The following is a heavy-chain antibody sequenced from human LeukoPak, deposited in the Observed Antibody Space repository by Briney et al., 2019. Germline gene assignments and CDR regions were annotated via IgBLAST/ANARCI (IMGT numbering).Heavy chain of an antibody. CDR3: ARGGFGDLRFDP. CDR2: IIPIFGTA. J-gene: IGHJ5*02. CDR1: GGTFSSYA. V-gene: IGHV1-69*01. D-gene: IGHD3-10*01. Sequence: ASVKVSCKASGGTFSSYAISWVRQAPGQGLEWMGGIIPIFGTANYAQKFQGRVTITADESTSTVYMELSSLRSEDTAVYYCARGGFGDLRFDPWGQGTLVTVSS.